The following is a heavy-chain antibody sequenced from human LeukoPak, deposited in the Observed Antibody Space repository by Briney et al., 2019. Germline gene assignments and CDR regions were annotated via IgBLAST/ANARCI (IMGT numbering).Heavy chain of an antibody. V-gene: IGHV1-2*02. J-gene: IGHJ5*02. CDR2: INPNSGGT. CDR3: ARGVRRYLSKNWFDP. CDR1: GYTFTGYY. D-gene: IGHD1-26*01. Sequence: ASVKVSCKASGYTFTGYYMHWVRQAPGQGLEWMGWINPNSGGTNYAQKFQGRVTMTRDTSISTAYMELSRLRSDDTAVYYCARGVRRYLSKNWFDPWGQGTLVTVSS.